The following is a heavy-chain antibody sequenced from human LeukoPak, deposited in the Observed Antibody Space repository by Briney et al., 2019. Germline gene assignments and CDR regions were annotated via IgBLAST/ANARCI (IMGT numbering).Heavy chain of an antibody. J-gene: IGHJ5*02. CDR1: GFTFNGYG. CDR3: AKDAIRGVIVSYFDP. V-gene: IGHV3-30*18. Sequence: GGSLRLSCAVSGFTFNGYGMHWVRQAPGKGLEWVAVISDDGTNTFYGDSVKGRFTISRDNSNNTLFLQMSSLRADDTAVYYCAKDAIRGVIVSYFDPWGQGTRVTVSS. D-gene: IGHD3-10*01. CDR2: ISDDGTNT.